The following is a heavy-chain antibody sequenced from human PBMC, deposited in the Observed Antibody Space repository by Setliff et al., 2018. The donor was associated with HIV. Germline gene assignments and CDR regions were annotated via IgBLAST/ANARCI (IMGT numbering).Heavy chain of an antibody. CDR1: GGSISSGGYY. Sequence: ASETLSLTCTVSGGSISSGGYYWSWIRQHPGKGLEWIGYIYYSGSTYYNPSLKSRVTISADTSKNQFSLKLTSVTAADTAVYFCGRLSETAMASFDSWGQGTLVTVSS. V-gene: IGHV4-39*07. CDR2: IYYSGST. D-gene: IGHD2-21*02. CDR3: GRLSETAMASFDS. J-gene: IGHJ4*02.